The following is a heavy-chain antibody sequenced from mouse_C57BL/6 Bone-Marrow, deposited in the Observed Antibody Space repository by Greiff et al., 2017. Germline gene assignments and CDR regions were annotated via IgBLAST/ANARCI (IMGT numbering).Heavy chain of an antibody. CDR1: GYTFTSYW. J-gene: IGHJ4*01. D-gene: IGHD1-1*01. V-gene: IGHV1-55*01. CDR2: IYPGSGST. CDR3: ARSTVVMDY. Sequence: QVQLKQPGAELVKPGASVKMSCKASGYTFTSYWITWVKQRPGQGLEWIGDIYPGSGSTNYNEKFKSKATLTVDTSSSTAYMHLSSLTSEDSAVYYWARSTVVMDYWGQGTSVTVSS.